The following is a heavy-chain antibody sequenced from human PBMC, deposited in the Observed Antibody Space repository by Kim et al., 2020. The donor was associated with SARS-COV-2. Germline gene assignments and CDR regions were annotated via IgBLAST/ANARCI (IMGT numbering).Heavy chain of an antibody. Sequence: SETLSLTCAVYGGSFSGYYWSWIRQPPGKGLEWIGEINHSGSTNYNPSLKSRVTISVDTSKNQFSLKLSSVTAADTAVYYCARPVPPQRITMVRGVGRLHDAFDIWGQGTMVTVSS. CDR3: ARPVPPQRITMVRGVGRLHDAFDI. CDR2: INHSGST. V-gene: IGHV4-34*01. D-gene: IGHD3-10*01. J-gene: IGHJ3*02. CDR1: GGSFSGYY.